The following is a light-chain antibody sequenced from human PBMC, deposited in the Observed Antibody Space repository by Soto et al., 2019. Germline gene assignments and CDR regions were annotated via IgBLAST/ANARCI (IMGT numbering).Light chain of an antibody. Sequence: QSVLTQPPSVSEAPRQRVTISCYGSSSNIGNNAVNWYQQLPGKAPKLLIYSDDLLPSGVSDRFSGAKSGTSASLAISGLQADDEADYYCAAWDDSLNGRVFGTGTKLTVL. J-gene: IGLJ1*01. V-gene: IGLV1-36*01. CDR3: AAWDDSLNGRV. CDR1: SSNIGNNA. CDR2: SDD.